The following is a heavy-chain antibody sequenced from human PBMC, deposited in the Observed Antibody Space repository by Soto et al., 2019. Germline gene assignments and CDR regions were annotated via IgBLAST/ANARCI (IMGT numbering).Heavy chain of an antibody. D-gene: IGHD3-22*01. CDR3: ASGAPVVNDY. V-gene: IGHV4-30-2*01. CDR2: IYHSGST. CDR1: GGSISSGGYS. Sequence: QLQLQESGSGLVKPSQTLSLTCAVSGGSISSGGYSWSWIRQPPGKGLEWIGYIYHSGSTYYHPSLQRRATRSVDAAKNQYSLQLTSVTAADTAVYYCASGAPVVNDYWGQGTLVTVSS. J-gene: IGHJ4*02.